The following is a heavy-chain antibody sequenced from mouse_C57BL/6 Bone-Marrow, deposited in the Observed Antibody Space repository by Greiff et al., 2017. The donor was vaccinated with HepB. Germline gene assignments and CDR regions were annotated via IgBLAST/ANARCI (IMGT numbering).Heavy chain of an antibody. Sequence: EVKVVESGEGLVKPGGSLKLSCAASGFTFSSYAMSWVRQTPEKRMEWVAYISSGGDYIYYADTVKGRFTISRDNARNTLYLQMSSLKSEDTAMYYCTRDWGSSYNFDYWGQGTTLTVSS. V-gene: IGHV5-9-1*02. CDR1: GFTFSSYA. J-gene: IGHJ2*01. CDR2: ISSGGDYI. CDR3: TRDWGSSYNFDY. D-gene: IGHD1-1*01.